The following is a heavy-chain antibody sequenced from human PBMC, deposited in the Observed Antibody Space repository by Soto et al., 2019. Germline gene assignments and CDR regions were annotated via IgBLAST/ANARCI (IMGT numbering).Heavy chain of an antibody. D-gene: IGHD1-26*01. Sequence: SVKASCKSPGGTFSGYAISSVRQAPGQGLEWMGGIIPIFGTANYAQKFQGRVTITADKSTSTAYMELRSLRSEDTAVYYCASSGKSNIMSYYYYGMDVWGQGTTVTVS. J-gene: IGHJ6*02. CDR2: IIPIFGTA. CDR3: ASSGKSNIMSYYYYGMDV. CDR1: GGTFSGYA. V-gene: IGHV1-69*06.